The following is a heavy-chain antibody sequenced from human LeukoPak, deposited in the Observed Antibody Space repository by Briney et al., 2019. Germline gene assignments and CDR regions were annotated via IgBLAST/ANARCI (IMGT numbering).Heavy chain of an antibody. Sequence: ASVKVSCKASGYTFTSYDINWVRQATGQGLEWMGWMNPNSGNTGYAQKFQGRVTMTRNTSISTAYTELSSLRSEDTAVYYCARCYYDSSGYYYCGDAFDIWGQGTMVTVSS. J-gene: IGHJ3*02. CDR2: MNPNSGNT. V-gene: IGHV1-8*01. D-gene: IGHD3-22*01. CDR3: ARCYYDSSGYYYCGDAFDI. CDR1: GYTFTSYD.